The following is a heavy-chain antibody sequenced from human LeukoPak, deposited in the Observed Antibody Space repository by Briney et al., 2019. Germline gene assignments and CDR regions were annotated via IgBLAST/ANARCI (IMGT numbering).Heavy chain of an antibody. CDR3: ATDFYDST. V-gene: IGHV3-15*07. Sequence: NPGGSLRLSCATSGFTFSNAWMNWVRQAPGKGLEWVGRIRSNSDGGTIDHAAPVKGRFTLSRDDSKTTLYLQMNSLQTEDTAVYYCATDFYDSTWGRGTLVTVSS. CDR2: IRSNSDGGTI. CDR1: GFTFSNAW. D-gene: IGHD3-22*01. J-gene: IGHJ5*02.